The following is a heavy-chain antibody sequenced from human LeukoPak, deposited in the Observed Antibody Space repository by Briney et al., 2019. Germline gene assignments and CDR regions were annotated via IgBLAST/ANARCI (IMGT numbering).Heavy chain of an antibody. CDR1: GFTFSDYY. D-gene: IGHD6-13*01. CDR3: ATDPIAVADNYYMDV. V-gene: IGHV3-11*04. CDR2: ISSSGSTI. J-gene: IGHJ6*03. Sequence: PGGSLRLSCAASGFTFSDYYMSWIRQAPGKGLEWVSYISSSGSTIYYADSVKGRFTISRDNAKNSLYLQMNSLRAEDTAVYYCATDPIAVADNYYMDVWGKGTTVTVSS.